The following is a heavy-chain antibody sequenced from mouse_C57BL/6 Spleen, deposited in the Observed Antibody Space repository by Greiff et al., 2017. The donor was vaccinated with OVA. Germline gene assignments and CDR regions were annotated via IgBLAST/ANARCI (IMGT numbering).Heavy chain of an antibody. J-gene: IGHJ4*01. CDR3: ARGRDITTVVATDYAMDY. CDR2: INPNNGGT. CDR1: GYTFTDYN. Sequence: VQLKESGPELVKPGASVKIPCKASGYTFTDYNMDWVKQSHGKSLEWIGDINPNNGGTIYNQKFKGKATLTVDKSSSTAYMELRSLTSEDTAVYYCARGRDITTVVATDYAMDYWGQGTSVTVSS. D-gene: IGHD1-1*01. V-gene: IGHV1-18*01.